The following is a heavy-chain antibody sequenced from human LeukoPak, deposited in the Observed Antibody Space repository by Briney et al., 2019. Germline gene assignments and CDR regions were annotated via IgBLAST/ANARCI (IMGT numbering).Heavy chain of an antibody. Sequence: PSETLSLTCTVSGGSISSGSYYWSWIRQPAGKGLEWIGRIYTSGSTNYNPSLKSRVTISVDTSKNQFSLKLSSVTAADTAVYYCARDRGSSWYVWFDPWGQGTLVTVSS. J-gene: IGHJ5*02. CDR1: GGSISSGSYY. V-gene: IGHV4-61*02. CDR3: ARDRGSSWYVWFDP. D-gene: IGHD6-13*01. CDR2: IYTSGST.